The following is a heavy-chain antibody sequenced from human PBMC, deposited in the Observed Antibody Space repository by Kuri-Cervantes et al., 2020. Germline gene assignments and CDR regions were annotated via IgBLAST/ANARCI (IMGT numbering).Heavy chain of an antibody. CDR1: GYTFTNYY. D-gene: IGHD1-14*01. CDR3: AREPPEQYYFDY. J-gene: IGHJ4*02. V-gene: IGHV1-46*01. CDR2: INPSGGHT. Sequence: ASVKVSCKASGYTFTNYYIHWVRQAPGQGLEWMGIINPSGGHTTYAQEFQDRVTVTRDTSASTVYMELSSLISEDTAMYYCAREPPEQYYFDYWGQGTLVTVSS.